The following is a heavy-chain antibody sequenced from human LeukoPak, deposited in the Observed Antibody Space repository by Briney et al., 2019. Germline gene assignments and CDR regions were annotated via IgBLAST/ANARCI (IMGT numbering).Heavy chain of an antibody. CDR1: GDSISSYY. V-gene: IGHV4-59*01. D-gene: IGHD3-16*02. CDR2: IYYSGST. CDR3: ARGGSYRSFDY. Sequence: SETLSLTCSVSGDSISSYYWSWIRQPPGKGLEWIGYIYYSGSTNYNPSLKSRVTISVDTSKNQFSLKLSSVTAADTAVYYCARGGSYRSFDYWGQGTLVTVSS. J-gene: IGHJ4*02.